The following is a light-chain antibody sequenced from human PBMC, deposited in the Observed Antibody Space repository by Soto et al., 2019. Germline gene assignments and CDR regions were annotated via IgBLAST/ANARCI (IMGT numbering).Light chain of an antibody. CDR1: QSISGW. V-gene: IGKV1-39*01. CDR3: QQSYSTPWT. J-gene: IGKJ1*01. CDR2: DAS. Sequence: IKMTQSPSTLSAYEGDRVTITCRARQSISGWLSWYQQKPGKAPKLLIYDASSLQSGVPSRFSGSGSGTDFTLTISSLQPEDFAAYYCQQSYSTPWTFGQRTKVDIK.